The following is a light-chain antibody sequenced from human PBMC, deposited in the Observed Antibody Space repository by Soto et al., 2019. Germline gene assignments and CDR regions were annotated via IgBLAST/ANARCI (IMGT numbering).Light chain of an antibody. V-gene: IGLV1-47*01. CDR1: SSNIGSNY. CDR3: AAWDDSLSLVV. Sequence: QSVLTQPPSASGTPGQRVTISCSGSSSNIGSNYVYWYQQLPGTAPKLLIYRNNQRPSGVPDRFSGSKSGTSASLAISGLRSEDEAHYYCAAWDDSLSLVVFGGGTKLTVL. CDR2: RNN. J-gene: IGLJ2*01.